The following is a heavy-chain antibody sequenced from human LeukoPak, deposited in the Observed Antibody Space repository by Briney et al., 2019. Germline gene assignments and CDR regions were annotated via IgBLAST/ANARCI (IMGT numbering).Heavy chain of an antibody. CDR1: GYRFTSDW. CDR3: ARLSGRVVCSAGSCYIDS. V-gene: IGHV5-51*01. D-gene: IGHD2-15*01. J-gene: IGHJ4*02. Sequence: GESLKNSCKGSGYRFTSDWIGWVRQMPGKGLEWMGIIYPGDSDTRYSPSFQGQVTISADKSVNTAYLQWSSLKASDTAMYYCARLSGRVVCSAGSCYIDSWGQGTLVTVSS. CDR2: IYPGDSDT.